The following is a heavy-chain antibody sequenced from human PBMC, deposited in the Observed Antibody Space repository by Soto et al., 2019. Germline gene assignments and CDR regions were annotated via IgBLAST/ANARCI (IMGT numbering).Heavy chain of an antibody. CDR1: GFTFSNYA. D-gene: IGHD3-9*01. J-gene: IGHJ4*02. V-gene: IGHV3-23*01. CDR3: AKDRAIRPGSDFDY. Sequence: GGSLRLSCAASGFTFSNYAMTWVRQAPGKGLEWVSAISGSGGSTYYADSVKGRFTISRDNSKNTLYLRMNSLRAEDTAVFYCAKDRAIRPGSDFDYWGQGTQVTVSS. CDR2: ISGSGGST.